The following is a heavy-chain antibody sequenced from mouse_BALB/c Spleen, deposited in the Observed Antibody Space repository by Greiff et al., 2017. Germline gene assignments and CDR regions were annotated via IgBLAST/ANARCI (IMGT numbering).Heavy chain of an antibody. Sequence: EVQLMESGGGLVQPGGSLKLSCAASGFTFSSYGMSWVRQTPDKRLELVATINSNGGSTYYPDSVKGRFTISRDNAKNTLYLQMSSMKSEDTAMYYCAREVGTVYYGNPFDYWGQGTTLTVSS. CDR3: AREVGTVYYGNPFDY. J-gene: IGHJ2*01. CDR2: INSNGGST. V-gene: IGHV5-6-3*01. CDR1: GFTFSSYG. D-gene: IGHD2-1*01.